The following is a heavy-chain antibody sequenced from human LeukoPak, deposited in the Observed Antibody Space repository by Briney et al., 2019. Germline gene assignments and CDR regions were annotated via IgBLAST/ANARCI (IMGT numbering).Heavy chain of an antibody. V-gene: IGHV4-59*01. CDR3: ARPGYGSGSDDAFDI. CDR2: IYYSGST. Sequence: SETLSLTCTVSGGSISSYYWSWIRQPPGKGLEWVGYIYYSGSTNYNPSLKSRVTISVDTSKNQFSLKLSSVTAADTAVYYCARPGYGSGSDDAFDIWGQGTMVTVSS. CDR1: GGSISSYY. D-gene: IGHD3-10*01. J-gene: IGHJ3*02.